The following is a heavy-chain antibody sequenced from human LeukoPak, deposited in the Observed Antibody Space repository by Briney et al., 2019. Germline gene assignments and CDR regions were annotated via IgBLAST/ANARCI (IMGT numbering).Heavy chain of an antibody. Sequence: EASVKVSCKASGYTFSNYGFSWVRQAPGQGLEWMGWISAYNGNTNYAQKFQGRVSLTTDTSTSTAYMEVRSLRSDDTAVYYCARDECYYDSSGYAYWGQGTLVTVSS. J-gene: IGHJ4*02. CDR2: ISAYNGNT. V-gene: IGHV1-18*01. CDR1: GYTFSNYG. D-gene: IGHD3-22*01. CDR3: ARDECYYDSSGYAY.